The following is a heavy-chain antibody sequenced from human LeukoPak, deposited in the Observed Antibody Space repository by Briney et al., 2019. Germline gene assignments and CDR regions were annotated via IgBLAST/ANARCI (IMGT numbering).Heavy chain of an antibody. CDR1: GFTFSSYW. CDR3: ARDRIVGATMAFDY. Sequence: PGGALRLSCAASGFTFSSYWMHWVRQAPGKGLVWVSRINSDGSSTSYADSVKGRFTISRDNAKNTLYLQMNSLRAEDTAVYYCARDRIVGATMAFDYWGQGTLVTVSS. V-gene: IGHV3-74*01. CDR2: INSDGSST. D-gene: IGHD1-26*01. J-gene: IGHJ4*02.